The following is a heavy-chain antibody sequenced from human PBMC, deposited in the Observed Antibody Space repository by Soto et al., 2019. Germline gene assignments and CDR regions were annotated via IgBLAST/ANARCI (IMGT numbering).Heavy chain of an antibody. D-gene: IGHD3-16*01. CDR2: IYHSGST. J-gene: IGHJ4*02. CDR1: GGSISSGGYS. V-gene: IGHV4-30-2*01. Sequence: PSETLSLTCAVSGGSISSGGYSWSWIRQPPGKGLEWIGYIYHSGSTYYNPSLKSRVTISVDRSKNQFSLKLSSVTAADTAVYYCARGGGYTFDYRGQGTLVTVSS. CDR3: ARGGGYTFDY.